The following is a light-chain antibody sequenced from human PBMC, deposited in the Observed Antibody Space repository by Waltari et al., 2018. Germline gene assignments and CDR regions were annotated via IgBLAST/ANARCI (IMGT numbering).Light chain of an antibody. CDR3: QHYVRLPVS. V-gene: IGKV3-20*01. CDR2: GAS. CDR1: QSVSRS. Sequence: SCRASQSVSRSLAWYQQKPGQAPRLLIYGASSRATGVPDRFSSSVSGTDFSLTISRLEPEDFAVYYCQHYVRLPVSFGQGTKVEIK. J-gene: IGKJ1*01.